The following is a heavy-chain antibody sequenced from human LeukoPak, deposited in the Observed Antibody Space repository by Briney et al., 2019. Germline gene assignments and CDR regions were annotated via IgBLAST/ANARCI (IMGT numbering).Heavy chain of an antibody. CDR1: GFTFSSYA. J-gene: IGHJ3*02. CDR3: ARISGYDSDAFDI. D-gene: IGHD5-12*01. V-gene: IGHV3-23*01. CDR2: ISGSGGST. Sequence: PGGSLRLSCAASGFTFSSYAMSWVRQAPGKGLEWVSAISGSGGSTYYADSVKGRFTISRDNSKNTLYLQMNSLRAEDTAVYYCARISGYDSDAFDIWGQGTMVTVSS.